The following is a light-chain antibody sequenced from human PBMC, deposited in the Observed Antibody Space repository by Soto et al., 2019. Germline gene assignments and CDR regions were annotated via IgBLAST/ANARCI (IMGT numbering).Light chain of an antibody. V-gene: IGKV1-5*03. CDR2: KTS. CDR1: QSISSW. J-gene: IGKJ1*01. CDR3: QQSNSYSRT. Sequence: DIQMTRSPSTLSASVGDRVTITCRASQSISSWLAWYQQKPGKAPKILIYKTSSLESGVPSRFSGSGSGTQFTLTISSLQPDDFTTYYCQQSNSYSRTFGQGTKADIK.